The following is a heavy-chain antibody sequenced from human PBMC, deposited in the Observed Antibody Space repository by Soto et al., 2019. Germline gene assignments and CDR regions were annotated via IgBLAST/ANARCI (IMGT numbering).Heavy chain of an antibody. CDR1: GGTFSGYA. CDR3: ARQQDRGIMAAGFDY. J-gene: IGHJ4*02. D-gene: IGHD1-26*01. V-gene: IGHV1-2*02. CDR2: INPNTGDT. Sequence: ASVKVSCKASGGTFSGYAISWVRQAPDQGLEWLGWINPNTGDTYFAQKFQDRVTMTRDTSISTAYMQVGSLRTDDTDEYFRARQQDRGIMAAGFDYWGQGALVTVSS.